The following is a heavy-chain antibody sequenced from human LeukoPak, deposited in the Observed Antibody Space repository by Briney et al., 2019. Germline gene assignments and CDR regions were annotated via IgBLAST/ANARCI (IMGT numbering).Heavy chain of an antibody. D-gene: IGHD5-18*01. Sequence: PSETLSLTCTVSGGSISSYYWSWIRQPPGKGLEWIGYIYYSGSTNYNLSLKSRVTISVDTSKNQFSLKLSSVTAADTAVYYCARVVRGYSYGFPDYWGQGTLVTVSS. J-gene: IGHJ4*02. CDR1: GGSISSYY. V-gene: IGHV4-59*01. CDR3: ARVVRGYSYGFPDY. CDR2: IYYSGST.